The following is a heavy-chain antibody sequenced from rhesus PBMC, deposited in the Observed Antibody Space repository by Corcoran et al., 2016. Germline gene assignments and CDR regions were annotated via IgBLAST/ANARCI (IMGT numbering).Heavy chain of an antibody. V-gene: IGHV4-169*02. Sequence: QLQLQESGPGLVKPSETLSVTCAVSGGSISSSYWGWIRQAPGKGLEWIGYIYGSGSSTNYTPSLKSRFTLSVDTSKNQLSLKLSSVTAADTVVYYCASGDEYSYYWGQGVLVTVSS. D-gene: IGHD2-33*01. J-gene: IGHJ4*01. CDR1: GGSISSSY. CDR2: IYGSGSST. CDR3: ASGDEYSYY.